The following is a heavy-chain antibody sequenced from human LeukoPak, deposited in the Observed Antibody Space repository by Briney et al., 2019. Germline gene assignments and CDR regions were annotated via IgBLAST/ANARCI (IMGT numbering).Heavy chain of an antibody. Sequence: SETLSLTCTVSGGSISGYYWSWIRQPPGKGLEWIGYIYTSGSTNYNPSLKSRVTISVDTSKSQFSLKLTSVTAADTAVYFCARQNTHYQYYDFWSDCRTEGYFDSWGQGTLVTV. CDR2: IYTSGST. CDR1: GGSISGYY. J-gene: IGHJ4*02. CDR3: ARQNTHYQYYDFWSDCRTEGYFDS. D-gene: IGHD3-3*01. V-gene: IGHV4-4*09.